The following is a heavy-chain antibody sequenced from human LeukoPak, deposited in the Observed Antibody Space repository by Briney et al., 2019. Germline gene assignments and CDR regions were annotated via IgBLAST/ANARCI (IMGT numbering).Heavy chain of an antibody. J-gene: IGHJ4*02. CDR2: IYHSGST. Sequence: PSETLSLTCAVSGYSISSGYYWGWIRQPPGKGLEWIGSIYHSGSTYYNPSLKSRATISVDTSKNQFSLKLSSVTAADTAVYYCARYSYGYYFDYWGQGTLVTVSS. V-gene: IGHV4-38-2*01. CDR1: GYSISSGYY. CDR3: ARYSYGYYFDY. D-gene: IGHD5-18*01.